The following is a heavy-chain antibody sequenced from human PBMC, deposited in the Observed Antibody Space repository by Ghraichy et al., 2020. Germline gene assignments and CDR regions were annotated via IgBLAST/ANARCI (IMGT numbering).Heavy chain of an antibody. D-gene: IGHD2-8*01. CDR3: ARARTYCSNGVCYSSGMDV. CDR1: GFTFSSYS. Sequence: GESLNISCAASGFTFSSYSMNWVRQAPGKGLEWVSSISSRSSYIYYADSLKGRFTISRDNAKNSLYLQMNSLRAEDTAVYYCARARTYCSNGVCYSSGMDVWGQGTTVTVSS. V-gene: IGHV3-21*01. CDR2: ISSRSSYI. J-gene: IGHJ6*02.